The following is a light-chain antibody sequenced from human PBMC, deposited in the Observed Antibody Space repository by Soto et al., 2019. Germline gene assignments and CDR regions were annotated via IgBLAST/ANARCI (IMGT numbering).Light chain of an antibody. CDR1: QRVSSSY. CDR2: GAS. V-gene: IGKV3-20*01. J-gene: IGKJ1*01. CDR3: QQYNNWPRT. Sequence: EIVLTQSPGTLSLSPGERATLSCRASQRVSSSYLAWYQQKPGQAPRLLMYGASSRATGTPDRFSGSGSGTDYTLTISRLETEDFAVYYCQQYNNWPRTFGQGTKVEIK.